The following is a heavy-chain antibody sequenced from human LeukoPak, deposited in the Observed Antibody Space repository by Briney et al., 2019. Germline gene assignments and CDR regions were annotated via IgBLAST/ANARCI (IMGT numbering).Heavy chain of an antibody. CDR2: IYYSGST. CDR3: ARNSGYPPTHWYFDL. CDR1: GASIRSSY. J-gene: IGHJ2*01. D-gene: IGHD5-12*01. Sequence: SETLSLTCTVSGASIRSSYWSWIRQPPGKGLEWIGYIYYSGSTNYNPSLKSRVTISVDTSKNQFSLKLSSVTAADTAVYYCARNSGYPPTHWYFDLWGRGTLVTVSS. V-gene: IGHV4-59*01.